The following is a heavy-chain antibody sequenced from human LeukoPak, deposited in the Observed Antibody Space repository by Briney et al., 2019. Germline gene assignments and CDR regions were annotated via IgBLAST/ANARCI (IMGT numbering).Heavy chain of an antibody. J-gene: IGHJ6*03. CDR3: ARDLDVDTAMVPGYMDV. CDR2: ISGYNGNT. CDR1: VYTFTIYG. V-gene: IGHV1-18*01. D-gene: IGHD5-18*01. Sequence: GASVTVSFKSSVYTFTIYGTSWGRQAPGLGLEWMGWISGYNGNTKYAQKLQGRVTMTTDTSTSTAYMELRALRSDDTAVYFCARDLDVDTAMVPGYMDVWGKGTTVTVSS.